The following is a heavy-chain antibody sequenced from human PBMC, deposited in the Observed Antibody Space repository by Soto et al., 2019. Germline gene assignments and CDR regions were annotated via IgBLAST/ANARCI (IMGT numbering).Heavy chain of an antibody. CDR1: GFTYSSYA. V-gene: IGHV3-23*01. Sequence: GGSLRLSCAASGFTYSSYAMSWVRQAPGKGLEWVSAISGSGGSTYYADSVKGRFTISRDNSKKTLYLQMNSLRAEDTAVYYCAKERLAYSSGWYGWFDPWGQGILVNVSS. CDR2: ISGSGGST. CDR3: AKERLAYSSGWYGWFDP. J-gene: IGHJ5*02. D-gene: IGHD6-19*01.